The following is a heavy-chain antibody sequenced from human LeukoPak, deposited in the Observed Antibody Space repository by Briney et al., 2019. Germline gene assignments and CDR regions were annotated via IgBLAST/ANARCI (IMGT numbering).Heavy chain of an antibody. CDR3: ARGSGYLAFDI. V-gene: IGHV4-30-4*01. J-gene: IGHJ3*02. CDR1: GGSISSGDYY. D-gene: IGHD3-22*01. Sequence: SETLSLTCTVSGGSISSGDYYWSWIRQPPGKGLERIGYIYYSGSTYYNPSLKSRVTISVDTSKNQFSLKLSSVTAADTAVYYCARGSGYLAFDIWGQGTMVTVSS. CDR2: IYYSGST.